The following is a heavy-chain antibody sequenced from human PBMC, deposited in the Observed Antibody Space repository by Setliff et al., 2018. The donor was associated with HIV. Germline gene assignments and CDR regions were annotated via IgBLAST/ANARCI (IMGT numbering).Heavy chain of an antibody. CDR3: ATLKMATIYRDFDY. CDR1: GVSGGSINNYQ. J-gene: IGHJ4*02. Sequence: SETLSLTCTVSGVSGGSINNYQWSWIRQPPGKGLEWIGEINHRGSTNCNPSLKSRVSISVDTSKNQFSLKLSSVTAADTAVYYCATLKMATIYRDFDYWGQGTLVTVSS. CDR2: INHRGST. D-gene: IGHD5-12*01. V-gene: IGHV4-34*01.